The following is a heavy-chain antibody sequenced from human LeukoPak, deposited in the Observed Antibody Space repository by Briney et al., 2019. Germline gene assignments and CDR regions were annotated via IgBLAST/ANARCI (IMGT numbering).Heavy chain of an antibody. V-gene: IGHV4-34*01. CDR2: INHSGST. D-gene: IGHD1-26*01. Sequence: PSETLSLTCAVYGGSFSGYHWSWIRQPPGKGLEWIGEINHSGSTNYNPSLKSRVTISVDTSKNQFSLKLSSVTAADTAVYYCARTQSQSGSYRYYFGYWGQGTLVTVSS. J-gene: IGHJ4*02. CDR3: ARTQSQSGSYRYYFGY. CDR1: GGSFSGYH.